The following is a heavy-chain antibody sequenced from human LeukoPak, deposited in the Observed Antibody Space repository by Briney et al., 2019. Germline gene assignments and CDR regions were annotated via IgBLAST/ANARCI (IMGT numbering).Heavy chain of an antibody. CDR1: GGSISSYY. J-gene: IGHJ4*02. D-gene: IGHD6-19*01. Sequence: SETLSLTCTVSGGSISSYYWSWIRQPPGKGLEWIGYIYYSGSTNYNPSLKSRVTISVDTSKNQFSLKLSSVTAADTAVYYCARAIKEQWLVFLPPYFDYWGQGTLVTVSS. V-gene: IGHV4-59*01. CDR2: IYYSGST. CDR3: ARAIKEQWLVFLPPYFDY.